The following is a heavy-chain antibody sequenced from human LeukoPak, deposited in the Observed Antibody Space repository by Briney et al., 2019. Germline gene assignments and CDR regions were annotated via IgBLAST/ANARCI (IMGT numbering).Heavy chain of an antibody. V-gene: IGHV4-59*01. D-gene: IGHD4-17*01. CDR1: GRSIGSYY. Sequence: PSETLSLTCTVSGRSIGSYYWIWIRHPPGKALELIGYIYYCGSTNYHPPLNSRVTISVDTSKNQFSLKLSSVTAADTAVYYCARGSPYGDYVDYWGQGTLVTVSS. J-gene: IGHJ4*02. CDR2: IYYCGST. CDR3: ARGSPYGDYVDY.